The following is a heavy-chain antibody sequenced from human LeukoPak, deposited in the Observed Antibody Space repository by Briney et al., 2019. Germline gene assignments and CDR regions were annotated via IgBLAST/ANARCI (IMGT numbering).Heavy chain of an antibody. CDR3: ARGSRRLVLGEY. V-gene: IGHV4-34*01. CDR1: GGSFSGYY. CDR2: INHSGST. Sequence: PSETLSLTCAVYGGSFSGYYWSWIRQPPGKGLEWIGEINHSGSTNYNPSLKSRVTISVDTSKNQFSLKLSSVTAADTAVYYCARGSRRLVLGEYWGQGTLVTVSS. D-gene: IGHD3-9*01. J-gene: IGHJ4*02.